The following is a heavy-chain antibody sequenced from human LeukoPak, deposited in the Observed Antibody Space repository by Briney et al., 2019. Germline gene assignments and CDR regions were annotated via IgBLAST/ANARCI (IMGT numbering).Heavy chain of an antibody. J-gene: IGHJ4*02. V-gene: IGHV1-2*02. D-gene: IGHD6-6*01. CDR2: INPNSGGT. CDR3: ARDGDSSSLGYFDY. CDR1: GYTFTGYY. Sequence: GASVKVSCKASGYTFTGYYMHWVRQAPGQELEWMGWINPNSGGTNYAQKFQGRVTVTRDTSISTAYMELSRLRSDDTAVYYCARDGDSSSLGYFDYWGQGTLVTVSS.